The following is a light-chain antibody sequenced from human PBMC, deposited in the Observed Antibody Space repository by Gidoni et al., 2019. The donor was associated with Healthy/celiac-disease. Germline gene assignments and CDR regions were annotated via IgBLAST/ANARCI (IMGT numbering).Light chain of an antibody. CDR1: QRVSSSY. V-gene: IGKV3-20*01. Sequence: EIVLMQSPGTLSLSPGERATLSCRASQRVSSSYLAWYQQKPGQAPRLLIYGASSRATGIPGRCSGSGSGADFTLTISRLAPDDCAVYYWQHYGSSAITFGQGTRLEIK. CDR2: GAS. J-gene: IGKJ5*01. CDR3: QHYGSSAIT.